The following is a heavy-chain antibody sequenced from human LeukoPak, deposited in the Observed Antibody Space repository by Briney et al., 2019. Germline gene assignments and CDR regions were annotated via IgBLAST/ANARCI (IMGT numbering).Heavy chain of an antibody. D-gene: IGHD2-15*01. CDR3: ARETESRTYCSGGSCYSEYYYYMDV. CDR2: ISSSSSYI. J-gene: IGHJ6*03. CDR1: GFTFSSYS. Sequence: PGGSLRLSCAASGFTFSSYSMNWVRQAPGKGLEWVSSISSSSSYIYYADSVKGRFTISRDNAKNSLYLQMNSPRAEDTAVYYCARETESRTYCSGGSCYSEYYYYMDVWGKGTTVTVSS. V-gene: IGHV3-21*01.